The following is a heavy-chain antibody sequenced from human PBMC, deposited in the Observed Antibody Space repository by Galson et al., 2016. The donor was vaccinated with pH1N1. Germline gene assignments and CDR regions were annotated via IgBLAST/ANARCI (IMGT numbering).Heavy chain of an antibody. CDR2: IKEDGNVT. J-gene: IGHJ4*02. CDR1: GFTFSSYW. V-gene: IGHV3-7*01. CDR3: VRAIGAADSS. D-gene: IGHD6-13*01. Sequence: SLRLSCAASGFTFSSYWMHWVRQAPGKGLEWVANIKEDGNVTYYVDSVKGRFTISRDNGKNSLYLQMVSLRVEDTAVYFCVRAIGAADSSWGQGTLVTVSS.